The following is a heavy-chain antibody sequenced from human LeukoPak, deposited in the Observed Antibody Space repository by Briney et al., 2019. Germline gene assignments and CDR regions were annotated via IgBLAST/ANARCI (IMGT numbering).Heavy chain of an antibody. CDR2: IKQDGSEK. CDR1: GFTFSRHW. J-gene: IGHJ4*02. Sequence: GGTLRLSCAACGFTFSRHWMSWVRQAPGKGLEWVANIKQDGSEKYYVDSVKGRFTISRDNAKNSLYLQMNSLRAEDTAVYYCAREDSSGYYFDYWGQGTLVTVSS. CDR3: AREDSSGYYFDY. V-gene: IGHV3-7*01. D-gene: IGHD3-22*01.